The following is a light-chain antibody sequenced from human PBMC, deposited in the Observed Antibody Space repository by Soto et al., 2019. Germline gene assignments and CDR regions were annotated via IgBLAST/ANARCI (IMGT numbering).Light chain of an antibody. CDR2: EGS. CDR1: SSDVGSYNL. V-gene: IGLV2-23*03. Sequence: QYALTQPASVSGSPGQSITISCTGTSSDVGSYNLVSWYQQHPGKAPKLMIYEGSKRPSGVSNRFSGSKSGNTASLTISGLQAEDEADYYCCSYAGSSTFLYVFGTGTKGTVL. CDR3: CSYAGSSTFLYV. J-gene: IGLJ1*01.